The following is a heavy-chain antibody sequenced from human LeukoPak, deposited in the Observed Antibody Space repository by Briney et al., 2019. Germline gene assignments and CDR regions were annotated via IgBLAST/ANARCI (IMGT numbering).Heavy chain of an antibody. V-gene: IGHV4-34*01. CDR2: INHGGTT. CDR1: GESFSGCF. CDR3: ARGGNTSRSGDFQH. D-gene: IGHD1-14*01. Sequence: SETLSLTCAVYGESFSGCFWTWIRQSPGKGLEWIGDINHGGTTHCNPSVKSRVTISLDTSKNQFSLKLRSVAAADTAVYYCARGGNTSRSGDFQHWGQGTLVTVSS. J-gene: IGHJ1*01.